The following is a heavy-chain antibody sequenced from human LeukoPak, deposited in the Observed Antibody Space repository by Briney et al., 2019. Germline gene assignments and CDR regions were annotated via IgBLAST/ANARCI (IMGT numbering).Heavy chain of an antibody. CDR2: ISAYNGNT. D-gene: IGHD6-19*01. V-gene: IGHV1-18*01. J-gene: IGHJ5*02. CDR3: ARDPDSSGRYNWFDP. Sequence: GASVKVSCKASGYTFTSYGISWVRQAPGQGLEWMGWISAYNGNTTYAQKLQGRVTMTTDTSTSTAYMELRSLRSDDTAVYYCARDPDSSGRYNWFDPWGQGTLVTVSS. CDR1: GYTFTSYG.